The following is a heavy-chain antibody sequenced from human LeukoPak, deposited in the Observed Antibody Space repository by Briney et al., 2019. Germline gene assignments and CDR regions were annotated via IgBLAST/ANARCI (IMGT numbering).Heavy chain of an antibody. CDR1: GFTIGTHG. J-gene: IGHJ4*02. V-gene: IGHV3-23*01. CDR3: AKHRDTSSSYYFDY. D-gene: IGHD6-13*01. CDR2: IGASGGDT. Sequence: PGGSLRLSCVASGFTIGTHGMPWVRQAPGKGLEWVSTIGASGGDTYNADSVKGRFTISRDSSKYTLFLQMLSLRAEDSAVYYCAKHRDTSSSYYFDYWGQGTLVTVPS.